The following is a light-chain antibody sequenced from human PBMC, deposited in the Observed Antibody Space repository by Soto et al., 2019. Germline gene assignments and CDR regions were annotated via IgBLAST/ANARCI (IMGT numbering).Light chain of an antibody. CDR1: QSVSDY. V-gene: IGKV3-11*01. CDR3: QQRSDWPPIT. Sequence: EVVLTQSPATLSLSPGERATLSCRASQSVSDYLAWYQQKPGQAPRLLIYDASQRPTDIPARFSGSGFGTDFTLTISNVEPEDFAVYYGQQRSDWPPITFGQGTRLEIK. CDR2: DAS. J-gene: IGKJ5*01.